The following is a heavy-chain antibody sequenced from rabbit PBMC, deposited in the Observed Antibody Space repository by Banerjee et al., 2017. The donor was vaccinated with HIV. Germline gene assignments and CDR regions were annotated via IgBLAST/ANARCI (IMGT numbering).Heavy chain of an antibody. J-gene: IGHJ5*01. Sequence: QQQLEESGGGLVQPEGSLTLTCKVSGIDFSSWYYMCWVRQAPGKGLELIGCIYVSSGSTWYASWVNGRFTISKTSSTTVDLQMTSLTAADTATYFCARDTGNTYPLDCLDLWGQGTLVTVS. V-gene: IGHV1S43*01. CDR3: ARDTGNTYPLDCLDL. CDR2: IYVSSGST. CDR1: GIDFSSWYY. D-gene: IGHD8-1*01.